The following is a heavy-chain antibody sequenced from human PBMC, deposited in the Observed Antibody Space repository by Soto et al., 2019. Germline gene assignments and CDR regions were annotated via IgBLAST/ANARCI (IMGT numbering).Heavy chain of an antibody. D-gene: IGHD6-19*01. CDR1: GFTFTSSA. J-gene: IGHJ4*02. V-gene: IGHV1-58*01. CDR3: AAGQYSSGWYRNYFDY. Sequence: GASVKVSCKASGFTFTSSAVQWVRQARGQRLEWIGWIVVGSGNTNYAQKFQERVTITRDMSTSTAYMELGSLGSEDTAVYYCAAGQYSSGWYRNYFDYWGQGTLVTVSS. CDR2: IVVGSGNT.